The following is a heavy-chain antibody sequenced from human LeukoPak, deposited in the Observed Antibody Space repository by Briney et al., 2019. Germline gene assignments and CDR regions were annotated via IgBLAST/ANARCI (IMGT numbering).Heavy chain of an antibody. V-gene: IGHV1-18*01. CDR1: CLTLSRYG. Sequence: GAPIEGSCKGFCLTLSRYGISWGRQAPGQGVGWVGWIRAYNGSTNYAQELQGRVTMTTDTSTSTAYMELRSLRSDDTAVYYCARDKERGVKKFDYWGQGTLVTVSS. CDR3: ARDKERGVKKFDY. CDR2: IRAYNGST. J-gene: IGHJ4*02. D-gene: IGHD3-10*01.